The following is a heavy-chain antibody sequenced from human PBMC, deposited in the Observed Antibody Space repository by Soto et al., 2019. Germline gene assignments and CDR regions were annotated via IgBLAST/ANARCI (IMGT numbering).Heavy chain of an antibody. V-gene: IGHV3-66*01. J-gene: IGHJ4*02. Sequence: EVQLVESGGGLVQPGGSLRLSCAASGFTVSDNYMSWVRQAPGKGLEWVSVIYSGGSTYYADSVKGRFTISRDNSKNTLSLQMNSLRAEDTAVYYCATLRLNRGWYGDYWGQGTLVTVSS. CDR2: IYSGGST. CDR3: ATLRLNRGWYGDY. CDR1: GFTVSDNY. D-gene: IGHD6-19*01.